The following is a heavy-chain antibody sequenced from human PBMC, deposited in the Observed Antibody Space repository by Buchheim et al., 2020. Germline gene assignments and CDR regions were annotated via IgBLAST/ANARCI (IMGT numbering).Heavy chain of an antibody. D-gene: IGHD4-17*01. Sequence: QVQLVQSGSELKKPGASVKVSCKASGYTFTSYAMNWVRQAPGQGLEWMGWINTNTGNPTYAQGFTGRFVFSLDTSVSTAYLQISSLKAEDTAVYYCARDPSTVTTGDRWNPFRWDASYFDYWGQGTL. CDR2: INTNTGNP. V-gene: IGHV7-4-1*02. CDR3: ARDPSTVTTGDRWNPFRWDASYFDY. J-gene: IGHJ4*02. CDR1: GYTFTSYA.